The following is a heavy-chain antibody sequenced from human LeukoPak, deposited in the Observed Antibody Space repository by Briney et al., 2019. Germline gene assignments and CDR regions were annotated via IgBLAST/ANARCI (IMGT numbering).Heavy chain of an antibody. D-gene: IGHD6-13*01. Sequence: SQTLSLTCAISGDSVSSNSAAWNWIRQSPSRGLEWLGRTYYRSKWYNDYAVSVKSRITINPDTSKNQLSLKLSSVTAADTAVYYCARVAAGIGFFQHWGQGTLVTVSS. CDR2: TYYRSKWYN. CDR3: ARVAAGIGFFQH. CDR1: GDSVSSNSAA. V-gene: IGHV6-1*01. J-gene: IGHJ1*01.